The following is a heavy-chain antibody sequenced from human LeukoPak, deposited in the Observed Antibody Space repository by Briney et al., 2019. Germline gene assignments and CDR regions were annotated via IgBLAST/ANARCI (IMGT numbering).Heavy chain of an antibody. CDR2: INHSGST. CDR3: ARERDGYGRYFDY. Sequence: SETLSLTCDVYSGSFGGYYWSWIRQPPGKGLEWIGEINHSGSTSYNPSLKSRVSISVDASKNQFSLKLSSVTAADTAVYYCARERDGYGRYFDYWGQGTLVTVSS. CDR1: SGSFGGYY. D-gene: IGHD5-24*01. J-gene: IGHJ4*02. V-gene: IGHV4-34*01.